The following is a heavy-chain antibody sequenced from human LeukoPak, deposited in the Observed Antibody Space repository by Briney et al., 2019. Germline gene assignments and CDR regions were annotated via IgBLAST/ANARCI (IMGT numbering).Heavy chain of an antibody. CDR2: IHDSGST. CDR1: GDSISSGGYS. J-gene: IGHJ5*02. V-gene: IGHV4-30-4*07. D-gene: IGHD6-13*01. CDR3: ARVVAAAGNDWFDP. Sequence: SETLSLTCVVSGDSISSGGYSWSWLRQTPGKGLEWIAYIHDSGSTYNNPSLKSRLSISIDTSKNQFSLKLNSVSAADTAVYYCARVVAAAGNDWFDPWGQGTLVTVSS.